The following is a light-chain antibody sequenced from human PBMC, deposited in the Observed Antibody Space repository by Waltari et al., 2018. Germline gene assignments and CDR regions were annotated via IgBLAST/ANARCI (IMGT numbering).Light chain of an antibody. J-gene: IGKJ5*01. Sequence: VLTQSPATLSLSPGERATLSCRASRYVVTYLAWYQQGPGQAPRLLIYDASTRATGIPARFSGSGSGTDFTLTIDSLDPEDSAVYFCQQRSNWPPTFGQGTRLEIK. CDR1: RYVVTY. V-gene: IGKV3-11*01. CDR3: QQRSNWPPT. CDR2: DAS.